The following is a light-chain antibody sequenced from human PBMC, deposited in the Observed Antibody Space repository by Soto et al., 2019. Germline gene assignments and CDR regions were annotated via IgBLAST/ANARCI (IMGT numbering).Light chain of an antibody. V-gene: IGKV1-33*01. J-gene: IGKJ3*01. CDR2: DAS. CDR1: QDIINF. Sequence: DIQMTQSPSSLSASVGDSVAITCRASQDIINFLNWCQQTPGKAPKLLTYDASDLETVVPSRFSGTGSGTDFTFTISNVQPEDTATYYCQQYDSLPFTFGPRTKVDIK. CDR3: QQYDSLPFT.